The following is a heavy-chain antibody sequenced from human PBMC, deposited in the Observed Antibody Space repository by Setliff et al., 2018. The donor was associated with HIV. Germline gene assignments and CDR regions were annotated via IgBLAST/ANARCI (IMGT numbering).Heavy chain of an antibody. D-gene: IGHD1-26*01. V-gene: IGHV3-66*01. CDR3: ARDATRGGDFDF. CDR2: IYSGGTT. J-gene: IGHJ4*02. Sequence: PGGSLRLSCAASGFTVSSNYMNWVRQAPGKGLEWVSIIYSGGTTYYADSVKGRFTISRDNSKNLVYLEMNSLKVEDTAVYYCARDATRGGDFDFWGQGTLVTVSS. CDR1: GFTVSSNY.